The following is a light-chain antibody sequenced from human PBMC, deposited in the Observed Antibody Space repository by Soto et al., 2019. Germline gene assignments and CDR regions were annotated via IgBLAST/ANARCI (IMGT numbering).Light chain of an antibody. CDR3: QQYNNWPRT. V-gene: IGKV1-5*03. CDR1: QTISSW. CDR2: KAS. Sequence: TQSPSTLSGSVGDRVTITCRASQTISSWLAWYQQKPGKAPKLLIYKASTLKSGVPARFSGSGSGTEFTLTISSLQSEDFAVYYCQQYNNWPRTFGQGTKVDNK. J-gene: IGKJ1*01.